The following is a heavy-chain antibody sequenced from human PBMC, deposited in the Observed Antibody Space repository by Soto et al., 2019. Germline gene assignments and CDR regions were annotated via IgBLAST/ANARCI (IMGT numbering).Heavy chain of an antibody. CDR1: GGSIRSSY. V-gene: IGHV4-4*07. D-gene: IGHD3-10*01. Sequence: QVQLQESGPGLVTPSETLSLTCTVSGGSIRSSYWSWIRQPAGKGLEWIGRIYTSGRTNYHPSLKSRFTMSVDTPKHQSSLKLSSVTAADTAVYYCARDVFGFDCWGQGTLVTVSS. CDR2: IYTSGRT. CDR3: ARDVFGFDC. J-gene: IGHJ4*02.